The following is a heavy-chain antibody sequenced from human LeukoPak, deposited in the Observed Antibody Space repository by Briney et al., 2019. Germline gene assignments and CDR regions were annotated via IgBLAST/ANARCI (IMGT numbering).Heavy chain of an antibody. CDR3: ARTGLRQLFLDY. CDR2: ISSNGGST. D-gene: IGHD6-13*01. V-gene: IGHV3-64*01. CDR1: GFTFSSYA. Sequence: GGSLRLSCAAPGFTFSSYAMHWVRQAPGKGLEYVSAISSNGGSTYYANSVKGRFTISRDNSKNTLYLQMGSLRAEDMAVYYCARTGLRQLFLDYWGQGTLVTVSS. J-gene: IGHJ4*02.